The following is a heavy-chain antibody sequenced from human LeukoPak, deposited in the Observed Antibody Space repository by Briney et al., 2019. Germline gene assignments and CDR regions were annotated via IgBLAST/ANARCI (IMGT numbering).Heavy chain of an antibody. CDR1: GFTFSSYS. D-gene: IGHD2-8*01. J-gene: IGHJ4*02. V-gene: IGHV3-48*01. CDR2: ISSSSSTI. CDR3: AKESSLNH. Sequence: GGSLRLSCAASGFTFSSYSMNWVRQAPGKGLEWVSYISSSSSTIYYADSVKGRFTISRDNSKNTLYLQMNSLRAEDTAVYYCAKESSLNHWGQGTLVTVSS.